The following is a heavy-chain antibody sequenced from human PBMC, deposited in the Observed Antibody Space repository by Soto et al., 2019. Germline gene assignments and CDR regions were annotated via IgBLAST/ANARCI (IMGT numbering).Heavy chain of an antibody. Sequence: SETLSLTCTVSGDSISSINNYWSWIRQPPGEGLEWIGFISYSGTTSYSPSLKSRVAISLDTSKNQFSLSLNFVTAADTAVYYCARGRGYSYGLDPWGQGALVTVSS. V-gene: IGHV4-30-4*01. D-gene: IGHD5-18*01. J-gene: IGHJ5*02. CDR1: GDSISSINNY. CDR2: ISYSGTT. CDR3: ARGRGYSYGLDP.